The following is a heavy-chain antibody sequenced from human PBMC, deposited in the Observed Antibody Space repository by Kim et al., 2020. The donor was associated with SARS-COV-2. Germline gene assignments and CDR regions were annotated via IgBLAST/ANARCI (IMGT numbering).Heavy chain of an antibody. V-gene: IGHV3-23*01. CDR3: AKRSGGYYTIDY. Sequence: YHADSVKGRFTISRDNSKNTLYLQMNSLRAEDTAVYYCAKRSGGYYTIDYWGQGTLVTVSS. D-gene: IGHD1-26*01. J-gene: IGHJ4*02.